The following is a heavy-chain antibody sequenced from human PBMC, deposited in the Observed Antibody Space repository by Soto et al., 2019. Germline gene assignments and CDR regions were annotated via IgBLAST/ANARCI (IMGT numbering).Heavy chain of an antibody. CDR1: GFTFSSYG. J-gene: IGHJ4*02. CDR3: AKDYYDSSGYYYWGYYFDY. Sequence: PGGSLRLSCAASGFTFSSYGMHWVRQAPGKGLEWVAVISYDGSNKYYADSVKGRFTISRDNSKNTLYLQMNSLRAEDTAVYYCAKDYYDSSGYYYWGYYFDYWGQGTLVTVSS. CDR2: ISYDGSNK. V-gene: IGHV3-30*18. D-gene: IGHD3-22*01.